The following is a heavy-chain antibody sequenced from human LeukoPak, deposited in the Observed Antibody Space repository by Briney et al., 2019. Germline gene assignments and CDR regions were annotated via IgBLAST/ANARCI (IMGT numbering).Heavy chain of an antibody. Sequence: PGGSLRLSCAASGFTFDDYGMSWARQAPGRGLEWVSGINWNGGSTGYADSVKGRFTISRDNAKNSLYLQMNSLRAEDTALYYCARGITMIVVARVRDAFDIWGQGTMVTVSS. D-gene: IGHD3-22*01. CDR3: ARGITMIVVARVRDAFDI. CDR2: INWNGGST. J-gene: IGHJ3*02. CDR1: GFTFDDYG. V-gene: IGHV3-20*04.